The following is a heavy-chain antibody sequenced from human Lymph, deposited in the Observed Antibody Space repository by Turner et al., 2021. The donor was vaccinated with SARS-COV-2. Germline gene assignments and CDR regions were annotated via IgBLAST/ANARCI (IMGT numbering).Heavy chain of an antibody. J-gene: IGHJ4*02. CDR2: ISSNVGST. CDR3: VKGDQYGGYHLDY. CDR1: GFTFSTYA. V-gene: IGHV3-64D*06. D-gene: IGHD5-12*01. Sequence: EVQLVESGGGLVQPGGSLRLYCSASGFTFSTYALHWVRQAPGKGLEYVSAISSNVGSTYYADSVKGRFTISRDKSKNTLYLQMSSLRPEDTAVYYCVKGDQYGGYHLDYWGQGTLVTVSS.